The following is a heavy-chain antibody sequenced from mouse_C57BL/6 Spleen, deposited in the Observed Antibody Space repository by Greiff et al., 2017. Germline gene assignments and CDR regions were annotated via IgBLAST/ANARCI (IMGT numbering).Heavy chain of an antibody. Sequence: EVKLMESGPELVKPGASVKISCKASGYSFTGYYMNWVKQSPEKSLEWIGEINPSTGGTTYNQQFKAKATLTVDKSSSTAYMQLKSRTSEDAEVYYCSRWGYDYDGKDYLDYWGQGTALTVSS. CDR3: SRWGYDYDGKDYLDY. J-gene: IGHJ2*01. CDR2: INPSTGGT. D-gene: IGHD2-4*01. CDR1: GYSFTGYY. V-gene: IGHV1-42*01.